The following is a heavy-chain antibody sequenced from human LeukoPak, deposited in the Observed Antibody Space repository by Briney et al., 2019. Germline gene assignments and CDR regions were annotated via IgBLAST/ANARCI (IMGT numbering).Heavy chain of an antibody. CDR1: GYTFTGYY. Sequence: ASVKVSCKASGYTFTGYYMHWVRQAPGQGLEWMGWINPNSGGTNYAQKFQGRVTMTRDTSITTAYMELSRLRSDDTAVYYCARDASDYGDYNWFDPWGQGTLVTVSS. V-gene: IGHV1-2*02. CDR2: INPNSGGT. CDR3: ARDASDYGDYNWFDP. J-gene: IGHJ5*02. D-gene: IGHD4-17*01.